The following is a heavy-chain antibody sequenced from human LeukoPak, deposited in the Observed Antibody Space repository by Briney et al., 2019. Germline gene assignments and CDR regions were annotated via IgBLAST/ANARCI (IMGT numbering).Heavy chain of an antibody. CDR1: GGSISSGDYY. J-gene: IGHJ4*02. D-gene: IGHD6-19*01. Sequence: ESSETLSLTCTVSGGSISSGDYYWSWIRQPPGKGLEWIGYIYYSGSTYYNPSLKSRVTISVDASKNQFSLKLSSVTAADTAVYYCARVLRYSSTYYFDYWGQGTLVTVSS. V-gene: IGHV4-30-4*08. CDR3: ARVLRYSSTYYFDY. CDR2: IYYSGST.